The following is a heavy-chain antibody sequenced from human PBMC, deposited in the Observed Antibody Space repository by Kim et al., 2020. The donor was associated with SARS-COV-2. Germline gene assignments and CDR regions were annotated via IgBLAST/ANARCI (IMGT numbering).Heavy chain of an antibody. Sequence: SVKGRFTISRDNAKDSLYLQMNSLGAEDTGLYYCAVRSYGYRGYYYYMDVWGKGTTVTVSS. D-gene: IGHD5-18*01. J-gene: IGHJ6*03. V-gene: IGHV3-9*01. CDR3: AVRSYGYRGYYYYMDV.